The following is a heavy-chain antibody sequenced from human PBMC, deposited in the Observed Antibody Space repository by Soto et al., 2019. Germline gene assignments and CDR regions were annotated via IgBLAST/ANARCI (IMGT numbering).Heavy chain of an antibody. CDR3: ARDTGLGYCSGRSWYFTY. V-gene: IGHV1-18*04. D-gene: IGHD2-15*01. Sequence: QVQLVQSGAEVTTPGASVKVSCKASGCTFTSYGISWVRQAPGQGLEWLGWISAYNGNTNYAKKLQVRVTTTTDTAISTAYMELRSLRSDDTAVYYWARDTGLGYCSGRSWYFTYSGRGTLNTVSS. J-gene: IGHJ4*02. CDR1: GCTFTSYG. CDR2: ISAYNGNT.